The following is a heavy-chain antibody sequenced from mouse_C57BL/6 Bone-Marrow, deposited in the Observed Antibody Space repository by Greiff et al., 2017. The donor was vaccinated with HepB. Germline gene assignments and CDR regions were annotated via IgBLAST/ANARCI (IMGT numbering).Heavy chain of an antibody. CDR2: ISGGGGNT. CDR3: ARHTSSDY. CDR1: GFTFSSYT. Sequence: EVKLVESGGGLVKPGGSLKLSCAASGFTFSSYTMSWVRQTPEKRLEWVATISGGGGNTYYPDSVKGRFTSSRDNANNTLYLQMSSLRSEDTALYYCARHTSSDYWGQGTTLTVSS. D-gene: IGHD1-1*01. V-gene: IGHV5-9*01. J-gene: IGHJ2*01.